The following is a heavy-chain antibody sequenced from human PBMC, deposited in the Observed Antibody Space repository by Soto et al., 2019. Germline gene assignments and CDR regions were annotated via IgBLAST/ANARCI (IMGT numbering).Heavy chain of an antibody. J-gene: IGHJ4*02. Sequence: PSETLSLTCTVSGGSISGSSYYWGWIRQPPGKGLECIGSVHYSGSTDYNPSLKSRVTISVDTSKNQFSLKLTSVTAADTAVYFCSSFSGATYGDYGGGINYCGQGTMVTVYS. CDR2: VHYSGST. CDR1: GGSISGSSYY. V-gene: IGHV4-39*01. D-gene: IGHD4-17*01. CDR3: SSFSGATYGDYGGGINY.